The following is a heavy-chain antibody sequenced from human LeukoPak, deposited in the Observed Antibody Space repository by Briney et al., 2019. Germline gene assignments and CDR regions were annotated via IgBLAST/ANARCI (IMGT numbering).Heavy chain of an antibody. J-gene: IGHJ4*02. CDR1: GFTFSSYG. CDR3: AKVGGSSSWYFDY. CDR2: IRYDGSNK. D-gene: IGHD6-13*01. V-gene: IGHV3-30*02. Sequence: GGSLRLSCAASGFTFSSYGMHWVRQAPGKGLEWVAFIRYDGSNKYYADSVKGRFTTSRDNSKNTLYLQMNSLRAEDTAVYYCAKVGGSSSWYFDYWGQGTLVTVSS.